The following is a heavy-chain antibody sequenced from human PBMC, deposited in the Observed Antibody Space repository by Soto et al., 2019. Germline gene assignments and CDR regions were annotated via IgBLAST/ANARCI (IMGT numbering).Heavy chain of an antibody. CDR2: ISGSGGST. J-gene: IGHJ4*02. D-gene: IGHD3-16*01. CDR1: GFTFSSYA. CDR3: AKGGRKGGGGNFDY. V-gene: IGHV3-23*01. Sequence: GGSLRLSCAASGFTFSSYAMSWVHQAPGKGLEWVSGISGSGGSTYYADYVKGRFTISRDNSKNTLYLQMNSLRAEDTDENYWAKGGRKGGGGNFDYWGQGTLVTVSS.